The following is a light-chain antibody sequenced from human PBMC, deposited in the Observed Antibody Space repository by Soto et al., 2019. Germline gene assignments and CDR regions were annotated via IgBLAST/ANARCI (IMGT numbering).Light chain of an antibody. V-gene: IGLV2-23*01. CDR1: ISDIETYNL. CDR3: CSFAGRNTFV. Sequence: QSVLTQPASVSGSPGQSITISCTGTISDIETYNLVSWYQQYPGKAPKLLIYEDSKRPSGVSDRFSGSKSVNTASLTIYVLQAEDEADYHCCSFAGRNTFVFGAGTKLTVL. CDR2: EDS. J-gene: IGLJ1*01.